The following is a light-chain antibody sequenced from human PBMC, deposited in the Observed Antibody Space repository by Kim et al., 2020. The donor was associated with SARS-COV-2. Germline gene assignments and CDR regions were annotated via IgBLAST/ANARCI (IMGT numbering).Light chain of an antibody. CDR3: QVWDSSSDHWV. Sequence: PGKTARITCGGNNIGSKSVNWYQQKPGQAPVLVIYYDSDRPSGIPERFSGSNSGNTATLTISRVEAGDEADYYCQVWDSSSDHWVFGGGTQLTVL. J-gene: IGLJ3*02. V-gene: IGLV3-21*04. CDR1: NIGSKS. CDR2: YDS.